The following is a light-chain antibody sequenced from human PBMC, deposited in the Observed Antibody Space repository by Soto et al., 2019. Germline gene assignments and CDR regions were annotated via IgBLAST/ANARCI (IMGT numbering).Light chain of an antibody. CDR2: GAS. CDR1: QSINNN. J-gene: IGKJ4*01. CDR3: QQYNDWPIT. V-gene: IGKV3-15*01. Sequence: EIVMTQSPATLSVSPGERATLSCRASQSINNNLAWYQQKRGQGPRLLIYGASSRATGTPARFSGSGSGTGFTLTISRLQSEDFAIYYCQQYNDWPITFGGGTKVEI.